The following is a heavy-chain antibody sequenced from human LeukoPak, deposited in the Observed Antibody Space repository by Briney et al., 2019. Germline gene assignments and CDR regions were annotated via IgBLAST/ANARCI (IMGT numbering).Heavy chain of an antibody. CDR2: ISASGGST. Sequence: GGSLRLSCAASGFTFNTYAMSWVRQAPGKGLEWVSGISASGGSTYYADSVKGRFTISRDNSKNTLYLQMNSLRAEDTAVYYCARGYSRSPTDYWGQGTLVTVSS. V-gene: IGHV3-23*01. CDR1: GFTFNTYA. J-gene: IGHJ4*02. D-gene: IGHD2-15*01. CDR3: ARGYSRSPTDY.